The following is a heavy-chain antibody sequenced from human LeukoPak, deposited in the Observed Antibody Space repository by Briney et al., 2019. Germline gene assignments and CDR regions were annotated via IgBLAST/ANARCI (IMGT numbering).Heavy chain of an antibody. J-gene: IGHJ5*02. D-gene: IGHD3-22*01. CDR3: ARDLRNYYDSSGLNWFDP. V-gene: IGHV1-69*13. Sequence: ASVKVSCKASGGTFGRNAISWVRQAPGQGLEWMGGIIPIFGTANYAQKFQGRVTITADESTGTAYMELSSLRSEDTAVYYCARDLRNYYDSSGLNWFDPWGQGTLVTVSS. CDR1: GGTFGRNA. CDR2: IIPIFGTA.